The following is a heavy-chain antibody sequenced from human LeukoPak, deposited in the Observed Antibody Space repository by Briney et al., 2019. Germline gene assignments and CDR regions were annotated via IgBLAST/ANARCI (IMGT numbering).Heavy chain of an antibody. Sequence: GGSLRLSCAASGFTFSSYAMSWVRQAPGKGREWVSGINWNGGSTGYADSVKGRFTISRDNAKNSLYLQMNSLRAEDTALYYCARGGGESITSPEYFQHWGQGTLVTVSS. J-gene: IGHJ1*01. CDR3: ARGGGESITSPEYFQH. CDR2: INWNGGST. CDR1: GFTFSSYA. V-gene: IGHV3-20*04. D-gene: IGHD3-10*01.